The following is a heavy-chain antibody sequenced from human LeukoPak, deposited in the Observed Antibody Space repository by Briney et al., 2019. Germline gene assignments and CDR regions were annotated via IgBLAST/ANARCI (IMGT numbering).Heavy chain of an antibody. CDR2: TYYRSKWYY. Sequence: SQTLSLTCAISGDSVSSNSATWNWIRQSPSRGLEWLGRTYYRSKWYYDYAVAVKSRISINPDTSKNQFSLQLSSVTPEDTAVYYCARDPVGGSTIFDYWGQGTLVTVSS. D-gene: IGHD1-26*01. J-gene: IGHJ4*02. CDR3: ARDPVGGSTIFDY. V-gene: IGHV6-1*01. CDR1: GDSVSSNSAT.